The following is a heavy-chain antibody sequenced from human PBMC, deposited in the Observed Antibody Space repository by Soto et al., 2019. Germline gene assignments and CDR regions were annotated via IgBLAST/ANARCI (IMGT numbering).Heavy chain of an antibody. Sequence: SETLSLTCAVSGGSIISSNWWSLGRQPPGKGLEWIGEIYHSGSTDYNPSLKSRVTISVDKSKNQFSLKLSSVTAADTAVYYCARVTEMGNYDILTGYPETFDYWGQGTLVTVSS. CDR2: IYHSGST. V-gene: IGHV4-4*02. J-gene: IGHJ4*02. D-gene: IGHD3-9*01. CDR1: GGSIISSNW. CDR3: ARVTEMGNYDILTGYPETFDY.